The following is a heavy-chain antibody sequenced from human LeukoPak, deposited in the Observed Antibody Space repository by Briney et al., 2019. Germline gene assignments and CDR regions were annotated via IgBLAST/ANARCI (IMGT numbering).Heavy chain of an antibody. CDR3: ARTRYYYNSRSYGAPYYFDY. D-gene: IGHD3-10*01. CDR1: GDAISSYY. J-gene: IGHJ4*02. CDR2: IYYSGST. V-gene: IGHV4-59*08. Sequence: SETLSLTCTVSGDAISSYYCSWIRQPPGKGLEWIGYIYYSGSTSYNPSLKSRVTISVDTSKNQFSLKLSSVTAADTAVYYCARTRYYYNSRSYGAPYYFDYWGQGTLVTVSS.